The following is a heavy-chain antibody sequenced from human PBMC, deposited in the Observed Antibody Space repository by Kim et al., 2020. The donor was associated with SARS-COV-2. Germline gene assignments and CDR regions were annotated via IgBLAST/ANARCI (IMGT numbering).Heavy chain of an antibody. D-gene: IGHD5-18*01. CDR1: GFTFSSYA. J-gene: IGHJ5*01. CDR2: ISYDGSNK. CDR3: ARWLLLPFFYWFH. V-gene: IGHV3-30*04. Sequence: GGSLRLSCAASGFTFSSYAMHWVRQAPGKGLEWVAVISYDGSNKYYADSVKGRFTISRDNSKNTLYLQMNILRPEDTSVYYFARWLLLPFFYWFH.